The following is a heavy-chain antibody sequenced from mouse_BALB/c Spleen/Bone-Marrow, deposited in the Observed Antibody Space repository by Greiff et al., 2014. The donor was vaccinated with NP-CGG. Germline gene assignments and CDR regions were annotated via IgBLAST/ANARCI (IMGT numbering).Heavy chain of an antibody. D-gene: IGHD1-1*02. CDR3: ARSGEKYGALDY. J-gene: IGHJ4*01. Sequence: VQLKESGGGLVKPGGSLKLSCTASGFTFSDYYMYWVRQTPEKRLEWVATISDGGIYTYYPDSVKGRFTISRDNAKNNLYLQMSSLKSEDTAVYYCARSGEKYGALDYSGQGTSVTVSS. CDR2: ISDGGIYT. CDR1: GFTFSDYY. V-gene: IGHV5-4*02.